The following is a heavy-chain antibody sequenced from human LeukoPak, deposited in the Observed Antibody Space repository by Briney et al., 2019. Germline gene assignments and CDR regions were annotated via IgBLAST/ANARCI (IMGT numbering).Heavy chain of an antibody. J-gene: IGHJ3*02. D-gene: IGHD1-1*01. CDR2: ISSSSSTI. CDR1: GFTFSSFS. V-gene: IGHV3-48*02. Sequence: GGSLRLSCVASGFTFSSFSMNWVRQAPGKGLEWISYISSSSSTIYYADSVRGRFTISRDNSKNTLSLQMNSLRDEDTAIYYCARGGTTGTTSPLRAFDIWGQGTMVTVSS. CDR3: ARGGTTGTTSPLRAFDI.